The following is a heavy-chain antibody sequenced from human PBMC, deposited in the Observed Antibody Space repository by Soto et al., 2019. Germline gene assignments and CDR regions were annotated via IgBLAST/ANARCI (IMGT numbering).Heavy chain of an antibody. Sequence: GGSLRLSCAASGFTFSSYAMSWVRQAPGKGLEWVSAISGSGGSTYYADSVKGRFTISRDNSKNTLYLQMSSLRAEDTAVYYCAKDLTNIVVVTAYPIFAYWGQGTLVTVSS. D-gene: IGHD2-21*02. CDR1: GFTFSSYA. CDR3: AKDLTNIVVVTAYPIFAY. J-gene: IGHJ4*02. V-gene: IGHV3-23*01. CDR2: ISGSGGST.